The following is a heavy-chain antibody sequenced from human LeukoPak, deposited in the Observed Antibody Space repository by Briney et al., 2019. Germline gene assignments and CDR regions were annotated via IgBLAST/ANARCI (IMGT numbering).Heavy chain of an antibody. CDR1: GFAFSSYG. Sequence: GGSLRLSCAASGFAFSSYGMHCVRQAPGKGLEWVAVISYDGSIKYYADSVKGRFTISRDKSKNTVYLQMNGLRAEDTAVYYCAKELYGHSTFESWGQGTLVTVS. CDR2: ISYDGSIK. J-gene: IGHJ4*02. D-gene: IGHD2/OR15-2a*01. V-gene: IGHV3-30*18. CDR3: AKELYGHSTFES.